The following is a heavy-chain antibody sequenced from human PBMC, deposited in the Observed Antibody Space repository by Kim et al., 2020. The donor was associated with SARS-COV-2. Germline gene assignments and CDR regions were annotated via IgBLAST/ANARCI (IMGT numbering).Heavy chain of an antibody. J-gene: IGHJ5*02. CDR1: GGSFSGYY. D-gene: IGHD6-13*01. CDR2: INHSGST. Sequence: SETLSLTCAVYGGSFSGYYWSWIRQPPGKGLEWIGEINHSGSTNYNPSLKSRVTISVDTSKNQFSLKLSSVTAADTAVYYCARGLAAAADTFDPWGQGTL. CDR3: ARGLAAAADTFDP. V-gene: IGHV4-34*01.